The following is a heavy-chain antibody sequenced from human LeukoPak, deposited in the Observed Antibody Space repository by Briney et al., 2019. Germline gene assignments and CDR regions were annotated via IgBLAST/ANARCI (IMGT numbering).Heavy chain of an antibody. CDR3: ARDAAFYYGSGRFQH. CDR2: ISYDGSNK. CDR1: GFTFSSYA. Sequence: PGGSLRLSCAASGFTFSSYAMHWVRQAPGKGLEWVAVISYDGSNKYYADSVKGRFTISRDNSKNTLYLQMNSLRVEDTAVYYCARDAAFYYGSGRFQHWGQGTLVTVSS. V-gene: IGHV3-30-3*01. J-gene: IGHJ1*01. D-gene: IGHD3-10*01.